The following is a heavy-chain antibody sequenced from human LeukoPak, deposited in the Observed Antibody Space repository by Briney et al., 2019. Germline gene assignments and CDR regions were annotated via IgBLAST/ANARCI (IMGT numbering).Heavy chain of an antibody. CDR1: GGILSSYA. Sequence: SVKVSCKASGGILSSYAISWVRQAPGQGLEWVGGIIPNFGTANYAQKFQGRVTITTDESTSTAYMDLSSLRSEDTAVYYWARDRLGDSSGYYSGWFDPWGQGTLVTVSS. J-gene: IGHJ5*02. CDR3: ARDRLGDSSGYYSGWFDP. CDR2: IIPNFGTA. V-gene: IGHV1-69*05. D-gene: IGHD3-22*01.